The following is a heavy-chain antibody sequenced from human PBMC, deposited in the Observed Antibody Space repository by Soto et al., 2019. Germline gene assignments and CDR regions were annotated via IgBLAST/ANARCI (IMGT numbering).Heavy chain of an antibody. Sequence: GGSRRLSCAASGFTFTNAWMSWVRQAPGKGLEWVARIKSKTDGGTTDYATPVKGRFTISRDDSKNTLYLQMNSLKIEDTAVYYCTTYHVTMILVVPSSVWGQGTLVTVSA. CDR2: IKSKTDGGTT. CDR3: TTYHVTMILVVPSSV. D-gene: IGHD3-22*01. V-gene: IGHV3-15*01. J-gene: IGHJ4*01. CDR1: GFTFTNAW.